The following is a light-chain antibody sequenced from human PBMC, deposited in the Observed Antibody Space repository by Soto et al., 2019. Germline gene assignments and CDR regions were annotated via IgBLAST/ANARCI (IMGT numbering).Light chain of an antibody. Sequence: QSALTQPASVSGSPGRSITISCTGTSSDVGGYKYVSWYQQHPGKAPKLMIYDVSNRPSGVSDRFSGSKSGNTASLTISGLQSEDEADYYCDSYTSSSSYVFGTGTKVTVL. V-gene: IGLV2-14*01. CDR1: SSDVGGYKY. CDR2: DVS. J-gene: IGLJ1*01. CDR3: DSYTSSSSYV.